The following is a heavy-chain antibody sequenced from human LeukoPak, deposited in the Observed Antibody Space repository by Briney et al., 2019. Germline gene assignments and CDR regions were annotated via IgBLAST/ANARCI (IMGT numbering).Heavy chain of an antibody. V-gene: IGHV4-4*02. D-gene: IGHD3-22*01. CDR1: GGSISSSNW. Sequence: SETLSLTCAVSGGSISSSNWWSWVRQPPGKGLEWIGEIYHSGSTNYNPSLKSRVTISVDKSKNQFSLKLSSVTAADTAVYYCARQDSYDTPLYYFDYWGQGTLVTVSS. J-gene: IGHJ4*02. CDR3: ARQDSYDTPLYYFDY. CDR2: IYHSGST.